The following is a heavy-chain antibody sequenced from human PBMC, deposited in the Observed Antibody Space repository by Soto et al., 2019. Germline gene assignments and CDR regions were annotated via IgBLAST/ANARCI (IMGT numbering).Heavy chain of an antibody. Sequence: SETLSLTCTVSGVTVSSDAYHWAWIRQPPGRGLEWIASIFHTGTTYYTPSLKSRVSISMDTSKNQFSLNLDSVTAADTAVYFCARDFAYFDSWGQGTLVTVSS. CDR3: ARDFAYFDS. D-gene: IGHD3-3*01. J-gene: IGHJ4*02. CDR1: GVTVSSDAYH. V-gene: IGHV4-39*07. CDR2: IFHTGTT.